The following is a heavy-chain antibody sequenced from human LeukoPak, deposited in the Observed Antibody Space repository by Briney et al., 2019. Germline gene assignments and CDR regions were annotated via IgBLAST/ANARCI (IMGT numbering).Heavy chain of an antibody. CDR3: ARGPSEWDYGDYNY. D-gene: IGHD4-17*01. J-gene: IGHJ4*02. CDR2: IYSGGST. CDR1: GFTVSSNY. V-gene: IGHV3-53*01. Sequence: GGSLRHSCAASGFTVSSNYMSWVRQAPGKGLEWVSVIYSGGSTYYADSVKGRFTISRDNSKNTLYLQMNSLRAEDTAVYYCARGPSEWDYGDYNYWGQGTLVTVSS.